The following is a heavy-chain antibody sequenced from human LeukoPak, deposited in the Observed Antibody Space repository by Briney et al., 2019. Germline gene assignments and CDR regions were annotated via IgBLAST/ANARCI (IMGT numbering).Heavy chain of an antibody. CDR2: MNPNSGNT. CDR3: ARDFASADIVVVPAALSPRVAFDI. D-gene: IGHD2-2*01. Sequence: ASVKVSCKASGYTFTIYDINWVRQATGQGLEWMGWMNPNSGNTGYAQKFQGRVTITRNTSISTAYMELSSLRSEDTAVYYCARDFASADIVVVPAALSPRVAFDIWGQGTMVTVSS. V-gene: IGHV1-8*03. CDR1: GYTFTIYD. J-gene: IGHJ3*02.